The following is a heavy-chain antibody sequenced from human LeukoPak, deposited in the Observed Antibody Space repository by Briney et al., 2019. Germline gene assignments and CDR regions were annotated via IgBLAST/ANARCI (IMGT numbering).Heavy chain of an antibody. D-gene: IGHD3-22*01. J-gene: IGHJ4*02. V-gene: IGHV4-38-2*02. Sequence: PSETLSLTCTVSGYSISSGYYWGWIRQPPGKGLEWIGIIYHSGSTYYNPSLKSRVTISVDTSKNQFSLKLSSVTAADTAVYYCARGNPYYYDSSGYSRQRYYFDYWGQGTLVTVSS. CDR1: GYSISSGYY. CDR2: IYHSGST. CDR3: ARGNPYYYDSSGYSRQRYYFDY.